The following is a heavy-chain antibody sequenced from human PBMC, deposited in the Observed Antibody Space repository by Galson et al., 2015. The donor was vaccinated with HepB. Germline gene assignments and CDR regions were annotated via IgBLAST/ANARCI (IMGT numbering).Heavy chain of an antibody. D-gene: IGHD6-6*01. CDR1: KFTFSSYW. V-gene: IGHV3-7*01. J-gene: IGHJ4*02. CDR2: IKQDGSEK. Sequence: SLRLSCAASKFTFSSYWMSWVRQAPGKGLEWVANIKQDGSEKYYVDSVKGRFTISRDNAEISLYLQMNSLRAEDTAVYYCARDKISPTAARREPITYSDYWGQGTLVTVSS. CDR3: ARDKISPTAARREPITYSDY.